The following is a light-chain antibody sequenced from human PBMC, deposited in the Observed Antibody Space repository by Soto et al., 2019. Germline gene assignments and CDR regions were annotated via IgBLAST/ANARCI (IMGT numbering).Light chain of an antibody. J-gene: IGLJ2*01. CDR2: DVS. V-gene: IGLV2-14*01. CDR3: SSYTSSRMV. CDR1: SSDVGGYNY. Sequence: QSALTQPASVSGSPGQSITISCTGTSSDVGGYNYVSWYQQHPGKAPKLIIYDVSNRPSGVSNRFSGSKSGNTASRTISGLQAEDDADYYCSSYTSSRMVFGGGTKLTVL.